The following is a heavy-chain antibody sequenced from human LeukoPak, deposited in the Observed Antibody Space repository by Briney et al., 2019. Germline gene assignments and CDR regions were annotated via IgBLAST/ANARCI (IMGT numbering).Heavy chain of an antibody. CDR2: IYPGDSDT. Sequence: GKSLKISCKGSGYSFTSYWIGWVRQMPGKGLEWMGIIYPGDSDTRYSPSFQGQVAISVDKSISTTYLQWSSLKASDTAMYYCARHEGYCISSSCSDTFDIWGQGTMVTVSS. CDR3: ARHEGYCISSSCSDTFDI. V-gene: IGHV5-51*01. J-gene: IGHJ3*02. D-gene: IGHD2-2*01. CDR1: GYSFTSYW.